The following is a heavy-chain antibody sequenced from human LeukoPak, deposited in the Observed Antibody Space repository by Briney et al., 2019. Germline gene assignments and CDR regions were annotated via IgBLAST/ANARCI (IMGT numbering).Heavy chain of an antibody. CDR2: ISYDGSNK. D-gene: IGHD2-2*01. CDR3: ARDTFNLACSSTSCYPWYYFDY. Sequence: GGSLRLSCAASGFTFSSYAMHWVRQAPGKGLEWVAVISYDGSNKYYADSVKGRFTISRDNSKNTLYLQMNSLRAEDTAVYYCARDTFNLACSSTSCYPWYYFDYWGQGTLVTVSS. V-gene: IGHV3-30-3*01. J-gene: IGHJ4*02. CDR1: GFTFSSYA.